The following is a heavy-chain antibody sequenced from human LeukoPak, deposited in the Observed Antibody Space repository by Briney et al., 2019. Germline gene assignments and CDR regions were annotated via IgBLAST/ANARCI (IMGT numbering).Heavy chain of an antibody. CDR2: INHSGST. D-gene: IGHD3-22*01. J-gene: IGHJ4*02. V-gene: IGHV4-34*09. CDR3: ARGHYYDSSGYYPFFDY. CDR1: GGSFSGYY. Sequence: SSETLSLTCAVYGGSFSGYYWSWIRQPPGKGLEWIGEINHSGSTNYNPSLKSRVTISVDTSKNQFSLKLSSVTAADTAVYYCARGHYYDSSGYYPFFDYWGQGTLVTVSS.